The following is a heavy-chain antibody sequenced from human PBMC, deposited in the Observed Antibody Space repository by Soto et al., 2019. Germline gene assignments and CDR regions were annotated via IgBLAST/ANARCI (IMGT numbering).Heavy chain of an antibody. V-gene: IGHV3-7*01. Sequence: GGSLRLSCAASGFTFSSYWMSWVRQAPGKGLEWVANIKQDGSEKYYVDSVKGRFTISRDNAKNSLYLQMNSLRAEDTAVYYCARSVMVRGVIANYYYMDVWGKGTTVTVSS. CDR1: GFTFSSYW. CDR2: IKQDGSEK. J-gene: IGHJ6*03. D-gene: IGHD3-10*01. CDR3: ARSVMVRGVIANYYYMDV.